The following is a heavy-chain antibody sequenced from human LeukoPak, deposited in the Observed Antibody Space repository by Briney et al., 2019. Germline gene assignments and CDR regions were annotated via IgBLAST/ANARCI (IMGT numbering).Heavy chain of an antibody. CDR1: GGSISSYY. V-gene: IGHV4-59*01. CDR2: IYYSGST. D-gene: IGHD3-22*01. Sequence: SETLSLICTVSGGSISSYYWSWIRQPPGKGLEWIGYIYYSGSTNYNPSLKSRVTISVDTSKNQFSLKLSSVTAADTAVYYCTSYYYDSSGYYNFDYWGQGTLVTVSS. J-gene: IGHJ4*02. CDR3: TSYYYDSSGYYNFDY.